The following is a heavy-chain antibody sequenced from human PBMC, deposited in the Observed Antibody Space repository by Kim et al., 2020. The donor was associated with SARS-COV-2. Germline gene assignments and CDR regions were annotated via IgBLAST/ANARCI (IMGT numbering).Heavy chain of an antibody. D-gene: IGHD6-13*01. J-gene: IGHJ6*02. V-gene: IGHV4-34*01. CDR1: GGSFSGHY. CDR3: ARGQASSSWYPYYYYGMDV. CDR2: INHSGST. Sequence: SETLSLTCAVYGGSFSGHYWSWIRQPPGKGLEWIGEINHSGSTNYNPYLKSRVTISVDTSKNQFSLKLSSVTAADTAVYYCARGQASSSWYPYYYYGMDVWGQGTTVTVSS.